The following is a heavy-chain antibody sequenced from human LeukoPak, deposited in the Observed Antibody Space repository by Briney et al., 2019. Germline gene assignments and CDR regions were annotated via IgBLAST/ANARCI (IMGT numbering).Heavy chain of an antibody. CDR1: GGSFSGYY. J-gene: IGHJ4*02. D-gene: IGHD5-12*01. Sequence: ETLSLTCAVYGGSFSGYYWSWIRQPPGKGLEWVANIKQDGSEKYYADSVKGRFTISRDNAKNSLYMQLNSLRAEDTAVYYCARLYRGYNGYDLPYWGQGTLVTVSS. CDR2: IKQDGSEK. V-gene: IGHV3-7*01. CDR3: ARLYRGYNGYDLPY.